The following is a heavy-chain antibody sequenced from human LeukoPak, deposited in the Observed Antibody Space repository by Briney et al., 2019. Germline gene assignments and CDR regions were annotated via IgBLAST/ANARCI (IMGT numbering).Heavy chain of an antibody. CDR2: IRSKTLGGTT. J-gene: IGHJ4*02. V-gene: IGHV3-15*01. CDR3: TTLYGSGRFD. Sequence: GGSLRLSCAASGFIVSNVWMSWVRQAPGKGLEWVGRIRSKTLGGTTDYTAPVEGRFTISRDDSKNTFYLQMNSLKIEDTAVYYCTTLYGSGRFDWGQGTLVTVSS. D-gene: IGHD3-10*01. CDR1: GFIVSNVW.